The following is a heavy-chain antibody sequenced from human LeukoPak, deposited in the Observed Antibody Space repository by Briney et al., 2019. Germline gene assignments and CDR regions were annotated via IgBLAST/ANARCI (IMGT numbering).Heavy chain of an antibody. CDR3: ASSVRDIVVVPAAIRFDY. Sequence: ASVKVSCKASGYTFTGYYMHWVRQAPGQGLEWMGRINPNSGGTNYAQKFQGRVTMTRDTSISTAYMELSRLRSDDTAVYYCASSVRDIVVVPAAIRFDYWGQGTLVTVSS. D-gene: IGHD2-2*02. CDR2: INPNSGGT. V-gene: IGHV1-2*02. CDR1: GYTFTGYY. J-gene: IGHJ4*02.